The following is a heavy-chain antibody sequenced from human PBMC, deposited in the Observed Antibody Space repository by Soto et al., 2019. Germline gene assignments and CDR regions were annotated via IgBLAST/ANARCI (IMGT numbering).Heavy chain of an antibody. J-gene: IGHJ4*02. CDR1: GDTFTRYA. V-gene: IGHV1-3*01. Sequence: ASVKVSCKASGDTFTRYARHWVRQAPGQGLEWMGWINAGSGSSRYSQNFQGRVTITRDTSASTAYMELNSLVFEDTGVYFCARERAVSANFFDYWGQGTLVTVSS. CDR2: INAGSGSS. D-gene: IGHD2-21*02. CDR3: ARERAVSANFFDY.